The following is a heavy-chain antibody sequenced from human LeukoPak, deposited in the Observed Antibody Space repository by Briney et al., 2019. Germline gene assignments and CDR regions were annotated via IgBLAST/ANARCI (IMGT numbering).Heavy chain of an antibody. CDR1: GFTFSSYA. D-gene: IGHD6-13*01. CDR3: VSSAAVLYYYGMDV. Sequence: GGSLRLSCAASGFTFSSYAMSWVRQAPGKGLEWVSAISGSGGSTYHADSVKGRFTISRDNSKNTLYLQMNSLRAEDTAVYYCVSSAAVLYYYGMDVWGQGTTVTVSS. V-gene: IGHV3-23*01. J-gene: IGHJ6*02. CDR2: ISGSGGST.